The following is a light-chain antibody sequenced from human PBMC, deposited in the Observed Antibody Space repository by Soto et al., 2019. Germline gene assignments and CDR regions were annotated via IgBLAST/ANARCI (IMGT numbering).Light chain of an antibody. CDR3: QQYKSYPYP. CDR1: QTLSSW. J-gene: IGKJ2*01. CDR2: KAS. V-gene: IGKV1-5*03. Sequence: DIQMTQSPSTLSASVGDRVTITCRASQTLSSWLAWYQQKPGQAPKLLIYKASSLESGVPSRFSGTGSGTDFTLTISSLQPDDFATYYCQQYKSYPYPFGQGTKLEIQ.